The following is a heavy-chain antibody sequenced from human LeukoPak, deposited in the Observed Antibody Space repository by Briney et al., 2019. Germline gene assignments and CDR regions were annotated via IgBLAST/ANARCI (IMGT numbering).Heavy chain of an antibody. D-gene: IGHD3-16*01. Sequence: PSETLSLTCAVYGASFSGYYWSWIRQHPAKGLEWIGEINLGGSTNYNPSLKSRVTISLDTSKKQFSLKLNSVTAADTATYYCAKGRRVIMIQGANRVNQWTDHWGQGTLVTVSS. V-gene: IGHV4-34*01. CDR2: INLGGST. J-gene: IGHJ5*02. CDR3: AKGRRVIMIQGANRVNQWTDH. CDR1: GASFSGYY.